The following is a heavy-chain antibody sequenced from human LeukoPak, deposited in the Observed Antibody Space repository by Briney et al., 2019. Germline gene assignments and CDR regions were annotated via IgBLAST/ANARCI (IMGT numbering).Heavy chain of an antibody. V-gene: IGHV3-53*01. CDR2: IFSNGDT. J-gene: IGHJ4*02. Sequence: GALRLSCTASEFTVSRNYMLWVRQAPGKGLEWVSLIFSNGDTHYADSVKGRFTISRDTSKNTVSLQMNSLRVEDTAMYYCTRDQMNYWGQGTLVTVSS. CDR1: EFTVSRNY. CDR3: TRDQMNY. D-gene: IGHD5-24*01.